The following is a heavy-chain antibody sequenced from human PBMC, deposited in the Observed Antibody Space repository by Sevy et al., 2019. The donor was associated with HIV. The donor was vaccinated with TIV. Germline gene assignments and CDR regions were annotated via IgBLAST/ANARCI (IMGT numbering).Heavy chain of an antibody. CDR2: ISYDGSNK. CDR1: GFTFSSYG. CDR3: AKDRGGDGTVTAPPYYYYGMDV. D-gene: IGHD4-17*01. Sequence: GGSLRLSCAASGFTFSSYGMHWVRQAPGKGLEWVAVISYDGSNKYYVDSVKGRFTISRDNSKNTLYLQMNSLRAEDTAVYYCAKDRGGDGTVTAPPYYYYGMDVWGQGTTVTVSS. J-gene: IGHJ6*02. V-gene: IGHV3-30*18.